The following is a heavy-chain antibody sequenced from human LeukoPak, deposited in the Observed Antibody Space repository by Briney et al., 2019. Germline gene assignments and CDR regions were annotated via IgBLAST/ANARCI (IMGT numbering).Heavy chain of an antibody. V-gene: IGHV1-46*01. CDR3: ARGSLNTIFGVAPPNRYYMDV. Sequence: GASVKVSCKASGYTFTSYYMHWVRQAPGQGLEWMGIINPSGGSTSYAQKFQGRVTMARDMSTSTVYMELSSLRSEDTAVYYCARGSLNTIFGVAPPNRYYMDVWAKGPRSPSP. J-gene: IGHJ6*03. D-gene: IGHD3-3*01. CDR2: INPSGGST. CDR1: GYTFTSYY.